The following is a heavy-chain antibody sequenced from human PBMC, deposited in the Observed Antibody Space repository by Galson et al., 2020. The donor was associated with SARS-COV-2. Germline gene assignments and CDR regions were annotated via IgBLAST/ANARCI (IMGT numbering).Heavy chain of an antibody. CDR1: GYTFTSYD. CDR3: ARVGRYFDWLLRTDYYYYGMDV. CDR2: MNPNSGNT. Sequence: ASVKVSCKASGYTFTSYDINWVRQATGQGLEWMGWMNPNSGNTGYAQKFQGRVTMTRNTSISTAYMELSSLRSEDTAVYYCARVGRYFDWLLRTDYYYYGMDVWGQGTTVTVSS. J-gene: IGHJ6*02. D-gene: IGHD3-9*01. V-gene: IGHV1-8*01.